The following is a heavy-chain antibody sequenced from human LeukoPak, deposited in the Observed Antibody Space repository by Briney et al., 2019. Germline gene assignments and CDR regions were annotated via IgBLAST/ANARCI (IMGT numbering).Heavy chain of an antibody. D-gene: IGHD2-15*01. J-gene: IGHJ3*02. CDR2: ISVYNGNT. Sequence: ASVKVSCKASGYTFTSYGISWVRQAPGQGLEWMGWISVYNGNTNYAQKLQGRVTMTTDTSTSTAYMELRSLRSDDTAVYYCASPYCSDGTCYAHVAFDIWGQGTMVTVSS. CDR1: GYTFTSYG. V-gene: IGHV1-18*01. CDR3: ASPYCSDGTCYAHVAFDI.